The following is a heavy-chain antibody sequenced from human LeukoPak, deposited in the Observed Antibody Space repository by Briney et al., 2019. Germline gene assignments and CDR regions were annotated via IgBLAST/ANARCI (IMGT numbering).Heavy chain of an antibody. V-gene: IGHV3-23*01. CDR3: AKDSSGDPYYYYMDV. D-gene: IGHD2-21*02. Sequence: TGGPLRLSCAASGFTFSSYAMSWVRQAPGKGLEWVSAISGSGGSTYYADSVKGRFTITRDNSKNTLYLQMNSLRAEDTAVYYCAKDSSGDPYYYYMDVWGKGTTVTVSS. J-gene: IGHJ6*03. CDR2: ISGSGGST. CDR1: GFTFSSYA.